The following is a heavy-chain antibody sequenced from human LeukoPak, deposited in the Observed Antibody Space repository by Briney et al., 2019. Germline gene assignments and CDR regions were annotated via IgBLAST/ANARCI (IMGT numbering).Heavy chain of an antibody. V-gene: IGHV3-23*01. J-gene: IGHJ6*03. CDR1: GFTFSSYA. CDR2: ISGSGGST. CDR3: ARDPLTLYDYYMDV. Sequence: GGSLRLSCAASGFTFSSYAMSWVRQAPGKGLEWVSAISGSGGSTYYADSVKGRFTISRDNSKNTLYLQMNSLRAEDTAVYYCARDPLTLYDYYMDVWGKGTTVTVSS. D-gene: IGHD3-9*01.